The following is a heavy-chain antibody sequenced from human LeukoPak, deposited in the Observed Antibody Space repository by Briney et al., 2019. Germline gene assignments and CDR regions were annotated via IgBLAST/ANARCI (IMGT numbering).Heavy chain of an antibody. Sequence: PSETLSLTCTVSGGSISSYYWSWIRQPPGKGLEWIGYIYYSGSTNYSPSLKSRVTISVDTSKNQFSLKLSSVTAADTAVYYCARGRQMVVPLFDYWGQGTLVTVSS. J-gene: IGHJ4*02. V-gene: IGHV4-59*01. CDR2: IYYSGST. D-gene: IGHD5-24*01. CDR3: ARGRQMVVPLFDY. CDR1: GGSISSYY.